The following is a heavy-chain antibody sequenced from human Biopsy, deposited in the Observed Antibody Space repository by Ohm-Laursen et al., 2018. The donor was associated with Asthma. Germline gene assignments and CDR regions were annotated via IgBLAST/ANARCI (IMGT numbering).Heavy chain of an antibody. J-gene: IGHJ2*01. CDR1: GDAMSTSGSY. Sequence: SETLSLTCVVSGDAMSTSGSYWGWIRQSPGKGLEWIGSINYSGRTYYNPSLESRVTISADTSKNHFSLKVTSVTAADTAVYYCARAVSSSSYWYFDLWGRGDLVTVSS. CDR2: INYSGRT. V-gene: IGHV4-39*02. CDR3: ARAVSSSSYWYFDL. D-gene: IGHD6-6*01.